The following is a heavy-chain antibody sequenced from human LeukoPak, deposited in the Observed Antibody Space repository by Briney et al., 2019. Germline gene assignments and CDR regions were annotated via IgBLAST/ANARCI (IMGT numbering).Heavy chain of an antibody. CDR3: ARARNPGYYYGSGIGAFDI. CDR1: GGSISSSSYY. V-gene: IGHV4-39*07. J-gene: IGHJ3*02. D-gene: IGHD3-10*01. CDR2: IYYSGST. Sequence: SETLSLTCTVSGGSISSSSYYWGWIRQPPGKGLEWIGSIYYSGSTYYNPSLKSRVTISVDTSKNQFSLKLSSVTAADTAVYYCARARNPGYYYGSGIGAFDIWGQGTMVTVSS.